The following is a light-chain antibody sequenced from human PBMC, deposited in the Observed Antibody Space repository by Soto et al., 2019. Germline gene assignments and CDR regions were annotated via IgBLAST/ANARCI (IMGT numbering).Light chain of an antibody. CDR1: QSVSSNY. Sequence: ENVLTQSPGTLSLSPGERVTLSCRASQSVSSNYLAWYQQKPGQAPRLLIYGASVRATGIPDRFSGSGSGTDFTLTISRLEPEDFAVYYCQQYGSSPYTFGLGTKLEIK. J-gene: IGKJ2*01. V-gene: IGKV3-20*01. CDR3: QQYGSSPYT. CDR2: GAS.